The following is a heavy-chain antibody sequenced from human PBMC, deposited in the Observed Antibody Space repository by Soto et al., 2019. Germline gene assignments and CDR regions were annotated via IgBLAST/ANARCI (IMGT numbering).Heavy chain of an antibody. CDR2: VYHSGST. Sequence: SETLSLTCAVSGGSISSSNWWSWVRQPPGKGLEWIGEVYHSGSTNYNPSLKSRVTISVDKSKNQFSLKLSSVTAADTAVYYCARAVRYSSSWYPSWGQGTLVTVSS. CDR3: ARAVRYSSSWYPS. V-gene: IGHV4-4*02. D-gene: IGHD6-13*01. J-gene: IGHJ5*02. CDR1: GGSISSSNW.